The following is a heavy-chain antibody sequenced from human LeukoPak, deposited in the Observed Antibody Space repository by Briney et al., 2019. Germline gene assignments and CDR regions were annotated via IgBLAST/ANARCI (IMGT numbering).Heavy chain of an antibody. Sequence: PGGSLRLSCATSGFTFSNYGMHWVRQAPGKGLEWVAIIYYDGSKKNYADSVRGRFTISRDNSKNTLYLQMNSLRVEDTAVYYCATWRGSGSYGGYFDYRGQGTPVTVSS. CDR1: GFTFSNYG. D-gene: IGHD3-10*01. CDR2: IYYDGSKK. CDR3: ATWRGSGSYGGYFDY. J-gene: IGHJ4*02. V-gene: IGHV3-33*01.